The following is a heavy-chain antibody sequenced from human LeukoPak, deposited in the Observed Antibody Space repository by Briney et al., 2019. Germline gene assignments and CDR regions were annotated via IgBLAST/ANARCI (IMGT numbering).Heavy chain of an antibody. J-gene: IGHJ4*02. D-gene: IGHD6-6*01. V-gene: IGHV3-23*01. CDR2: ISGSGGST. CDR1: GFTFSSYA. Sequence: PGGSLRLSCAASGFTFSSYAMSWVRQAPGKGLEWVSAISGSGGSTYYADSVKGRFTISRDNSKNTLYLQMNSLGAEDTAVYYCAKDKRADSSSFSRAYYFDYWGQGTLVTVSS. CDR3: AKDKRADSSSFSRAYYFDY.